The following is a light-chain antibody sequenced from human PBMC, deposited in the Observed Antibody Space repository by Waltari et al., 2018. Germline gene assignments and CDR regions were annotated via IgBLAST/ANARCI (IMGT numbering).Light chain of an antibody. CDR1: QSVSSN. CDR2: GAS. CDR3: HQYNNWPPRIT. V-gene: IGKV3-15*01. Sequence: ELVMTQSPATLSVSPGERATLSCRASQSVSSNLAWYQQKPGQAPRLLIYGASTRATGIPARFSGSGSGTEFALTISSLQSEDFAVYYCHQYNNWPPRITFGQGTRLEIK. J-gene: IGKJ5*01.